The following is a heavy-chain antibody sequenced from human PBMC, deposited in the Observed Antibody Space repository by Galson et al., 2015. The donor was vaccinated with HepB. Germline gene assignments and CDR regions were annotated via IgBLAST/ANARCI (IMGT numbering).Heavy chain of an antibody. CDR3: ARVPDMVGMDV. CDR1: GFTFSSYA. CDR2: ISYDGSNK. J-gene: IGHJ6*02. V-gene: IGHV3-30-3*01. D-gene: IGHD2-15*01. Sequence: SLRLSCAASGFTFSSYAMHWVRQAPGKGLEWVAVISYDGSNKYYADSVKGRFTISRDNSKNTLYLQMNSLRAEDTAVYYCARVPDMVGMDVWGQGTTVTVSS.